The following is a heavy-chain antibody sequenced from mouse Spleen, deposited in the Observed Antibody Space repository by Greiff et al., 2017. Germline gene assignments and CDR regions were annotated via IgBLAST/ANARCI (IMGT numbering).Heavy chain of an antibody. J-gene: IGHJ3*01. CDR3: ARHVRGVGDYDWFAY. V-gene: IGHV5-6*01. CDR1: GFTFSSYG. Sequence: EVQLQESGGDLVKPGGSLKLSCAASGFTFSSYGMSWVRQTPDKRLEWVATISSGGSYTYYPDSVKGRFTISRDNAKNTLYLQMSSLKSEDTAMYYCARHVRGVGDYDWFAYWGQGTLVTVSA. D-gene: IGHD2-4*01. CDR2: ISSGGSYT.